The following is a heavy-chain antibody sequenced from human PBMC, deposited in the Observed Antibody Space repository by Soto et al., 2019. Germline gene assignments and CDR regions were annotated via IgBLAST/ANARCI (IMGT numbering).Heavy chain of an antibody. CDR1: GFTFSSHW. Sequence: EVQLVESGGGLVQPGGSLRLSCAVSGFTFSSHWMSWVRQAPGEGLEWVANIKHDGSEKYYVDSVKGRFTISRDNAKNSLYLQMNSLRAEDTAVYSCARSVAASGAYWGQGTLVTVSS. D-gene: IGHD6-13*01. J-gene: IGHJ4*02. CDR2: IKHDGSEK. CDR3: ARSVAASGAY. V-gene: IGHV3-7*01.